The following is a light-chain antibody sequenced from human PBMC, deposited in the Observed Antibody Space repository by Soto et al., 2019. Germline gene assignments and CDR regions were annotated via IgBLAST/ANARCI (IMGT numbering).Light chain of an antibody. J-gene: IGKJ1*01. CDR1: QAIRND. CDR3: LQHNVFPRT. V-gene: IGKV1-17*01. Sequence: DIQMTQSPSSLSASVGDRVTITCRASQAIRNDLAWYQQKPGRAPKRLIYGSSSLQSGVPSRFSGRGSGTEFTLTISSLQPEDFATYYCLQHNVFPRTFGQGTNVDNK. CDR2: GSS.